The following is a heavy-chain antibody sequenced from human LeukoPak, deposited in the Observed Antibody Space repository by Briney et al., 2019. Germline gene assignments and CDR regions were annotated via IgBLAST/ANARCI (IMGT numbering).Heavy chain of an antibody. CDR2: IYYSGST. CDR1: SGSISSYY. Sequence: PSETLSLTCTVSSGSISSYYWSWIRQPPGKGLEWIGYIYYSGSTNYNPSLKSRVTISVDTSKNQFSLKLSSVTAADTAVYYCATASLSSSWYEFDYWGQGTLVTVSS. CDR3: ATASLSSSWYEFDY. V-gene: IGHV4-59*01. D-gene: IGHD6-13*01. J-gene: IGHJ4*02.